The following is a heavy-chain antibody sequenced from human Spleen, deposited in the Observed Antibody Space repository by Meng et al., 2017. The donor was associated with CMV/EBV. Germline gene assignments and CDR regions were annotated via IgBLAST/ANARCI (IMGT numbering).Heavy chain of an antibody. CDR1: GFSLSTSGMG. V-gene: IGHV2-5*02. CDR2: IYWDDDK. CDR3: AHRDYCSGGTCTFDY. Sequence: QITLKESGPTLVKPTQTLTLTCTFSGFSLSTSGMGVGWIRQPPGKALEWLALIYWDDDKRYSPSLKSRLTIPKDTSKNQVVLTMTNMDPVDTATYYCAHRDYCSGGTCTFDYWGQGTLVTVSS. J-gene: IGHJ4*02. D-gene: IGHD2-15*01.